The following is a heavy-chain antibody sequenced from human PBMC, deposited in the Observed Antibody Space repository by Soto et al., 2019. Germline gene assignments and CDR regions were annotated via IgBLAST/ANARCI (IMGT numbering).Heavy chain of an antibody. J-gene: IGHJ6*02. CDR2: INPSGGST. CDR3: AREQLVYYYYYGMDV. D-gene: IGHD6-13*01. CDR1: GYTFTSYY. V-gene: IGHV1-46*01. Sequence: QVQLVQSGAEVKKPGALVKVSCKASGYTFTSYYMHWVRQAPGQGLEWMGIINPSGGSTSYAQKFQGRVTMTRDTSTSTVYMELSSLRSEDTAVYYCAREQLVYYYYYGMDVWGQGTTVTVSS.